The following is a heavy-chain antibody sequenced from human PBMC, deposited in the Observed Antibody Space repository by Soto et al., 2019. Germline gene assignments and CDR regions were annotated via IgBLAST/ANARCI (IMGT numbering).Heavy chain of an antibody. V-gene: IGHV4-59*01. CDR1: GDSISRYY. J-gene: IGHJ2*01. CDR3: ARGPPLSGTNYWYFDL. CDR2: IHYSGIT. D-gene: IGHD1-1*01. Sequence: QVQLQESVPGLVKPSEILSLTCTVSGDSISRYYWSWIRQPPGKGLEWIAYIHYSGITNYNPSLKSRVTISVDTSKNQFSLKLSSVTAADTAVYYCARGPPLSGTNYWYFDLWAVAPWSLSPQ.